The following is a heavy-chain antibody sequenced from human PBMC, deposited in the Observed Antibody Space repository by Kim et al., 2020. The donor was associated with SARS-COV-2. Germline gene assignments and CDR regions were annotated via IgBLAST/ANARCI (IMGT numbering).Heavy chain of an antibody. V-gene: IGHV3-30*18. J-gene: IGHJ4*02. CDR3: AKDRWVLLLLPDY. Sequence: GGSLRLSCAASGFTFSSYSMNWVRQAPGKGLEWVALISYDGTIKHYADSVKDRFTISRDNSKNTLYLQMNSLRAEDTAVYYCAKDRWVLLLLPDYWGQGTLVTGAS. CDR2: ISYDGTIK. D-gene: IGHD1-26*01. CDR1: GFTFSSYS.